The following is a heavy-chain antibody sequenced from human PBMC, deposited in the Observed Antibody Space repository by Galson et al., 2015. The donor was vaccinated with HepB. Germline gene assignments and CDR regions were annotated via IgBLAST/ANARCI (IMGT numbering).Heavy chain of an antibody. D-gene: IGHD5-18*01. Sequence: SLRLSCAASGFTFSGFWMSWVRQAPGKGLEWVANINEDGSEKYFVDSVRGRFTISRDNAKNSLYLQMISLRAEDTAVYYCAREGGRPIHLWYRTYYFDYWGQGTLVTVSS. CDR3: AREGGRPIHLWYRTYYFDY. CDR1: GFTFSGFW. CDR2: INEDGSEK. V-gene: IGHV3-7*03. J-gene: IGHJ4*02.